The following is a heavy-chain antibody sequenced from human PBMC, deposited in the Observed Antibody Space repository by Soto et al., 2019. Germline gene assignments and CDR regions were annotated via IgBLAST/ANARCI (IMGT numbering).Heavy chain of an antibody. CDR2: IYYSGST. V-gene: IGHV4-31*03. CDR1: GGSVSSGGYY. CDR3: ARSRSGHNWFDP. J-gene: IGHJ5*02. Sequence: QVQLQESGPGLVKPSQTLSLTCTVSGGSVSSGGYYWSWIRQHPGKGLEWIGYIYYSGSTYYNPSLKSRVTISVDTSKNQFSLKLSSVTAADTAVYHCARSRSGHNWFDPWGQGTLVTVSS.